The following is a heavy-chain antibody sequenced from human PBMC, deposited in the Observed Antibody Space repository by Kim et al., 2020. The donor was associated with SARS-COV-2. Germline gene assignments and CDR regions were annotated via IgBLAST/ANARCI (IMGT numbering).Heavy chain of an antibody. J-gene: IGHJ6*02. CDR3: TRDSEMALLVCV. CDR2: IRSKAYAGTT. V-gene: IGHV3-49*04. Sequence: GGSLRLSCAASGFTFSDYAMSWVRQAPGKGLEWVGCIRSKAYAGTTAYAASVKGRFTISRDDSKSIAYLQMNSLKTEDTAIYYCTRDSEMALLVCVWG. D-gene: IGHD2-15*01. CDR1: GFTFSDYA.